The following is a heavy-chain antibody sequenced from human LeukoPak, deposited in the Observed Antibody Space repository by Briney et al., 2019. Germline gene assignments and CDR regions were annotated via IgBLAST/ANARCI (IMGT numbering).Heavy chain of an antibody. J-gene: IGHJ4*02. CDR1: GFTFSGYW. D-gene: IGHD1-26*01. CDR2: IRSDGSIT. CDR3: ARDGRSGNFDK. V-gene: IGHV3-74*01. Sequence: GGSLRLSCAASGFTFSGYWMHWVRQAPGKELAWVSVIRSDGSITTYADSVKGRFTISRDTAKNTLYLQMNSLRAEDTAVYYCARDGRSGNFDKWGQGTLVSVSS.